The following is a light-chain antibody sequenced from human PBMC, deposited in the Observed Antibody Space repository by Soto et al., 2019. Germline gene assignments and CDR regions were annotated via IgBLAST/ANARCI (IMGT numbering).Light chain of an antibody. CDR3: QQYDTNWT. Sequence: IHMTQYPSSLSASVGDNVSITCRASQTISNWVAWYQHKPGKAPKLLIYRASDLETGVPSRLSATGSGTEFTLTISSMQPDDFASYYCQQYDTNWTFGHGTKVDI. CDR2: RAS. CDR1: QTISNW. J-gene: IGKJ1*01. V-gene: IGKV1-5*03.